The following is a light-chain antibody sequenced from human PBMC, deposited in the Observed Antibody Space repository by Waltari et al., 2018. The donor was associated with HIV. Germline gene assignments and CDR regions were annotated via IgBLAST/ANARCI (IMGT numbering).Light chain of an antibody. V-gene: IGKV4-1*01. J-gene: IGKJ1*01. CDR1: QSVLYSSNNNNY. CDR3: QQYYSVPWT. Sequence: DIVMTQSPDSLAVSLGERATFNCKSSQSVLYSSNNNNYLAWYQQKPGQPPKLLFYWASARESGVPDRFSGSGSETDFTLTISGLQAEDVAVYYCQQYYSVPWTFGQGTKVEIK. CDR2: WAS.